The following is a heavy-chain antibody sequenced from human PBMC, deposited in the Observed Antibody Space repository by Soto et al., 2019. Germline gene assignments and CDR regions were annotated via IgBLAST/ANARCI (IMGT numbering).Heavy chain of an antibody. CDR1: VGSISSYY. CDR2: ILYSGNT. CDR3: ARLPRDDYSQFGYYFEY. V-gene: IGHV4-59*01. J-gene: IGHJ4*02. D-gene: IGHD4-4*01. Sequence: ASETLSLTCTVSVGSISSYYWSLIRQALGKGLEWLAHILYSGNTNYSPTLKSRVTISVDTSKNQFSLKMRSVTAAYTAVYYCARLPRDDYSQFGYYFEYWGQGTMVTVSS.